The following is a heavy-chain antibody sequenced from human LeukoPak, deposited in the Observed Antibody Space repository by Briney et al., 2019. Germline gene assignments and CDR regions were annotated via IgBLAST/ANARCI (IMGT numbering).Heavy chain of an antibody. Sequence: SETLSLTCTVSGDSVSSSSYYWGWIRQPPGKGLEWIGSISYSGTNYNNPSLKSRVTISVDTSKNQFSLKLSSVTAADTAVYYCARDLGDYYDSSGYYYFDYWGQGTLVTVSS. J-gene: IGHJ4*02. D-gene: IGHD3-22*01. CDR3: ARDLGDYYDSSGYYYFDY. CDR1: GDSVSSSSYY. CDR2: ISYSGTN. V-gene: IGHV4-39*07.